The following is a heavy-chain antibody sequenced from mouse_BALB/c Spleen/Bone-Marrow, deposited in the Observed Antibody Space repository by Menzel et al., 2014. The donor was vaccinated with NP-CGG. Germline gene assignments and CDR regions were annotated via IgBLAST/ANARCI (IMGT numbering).Heavy chain of an antibody. V-gene: IGHV2-2*02. CDR2: IWSGGST. CDR1: GFSLTSYG. J-gene: IGHJ4*01. CDR3: ASPYYGNYVYAMDY. D-gene: IGHD2-10*01. Sequence: VHLVESGPGLVQPPQSLSITCTVSGFSLTSYGVHWVRQSPGKGLEWLGVIWSGGSTDYNAAFISRLSISKDNSKSQVFFKMNSLQANDTAIYYCASPYYGNYVYAMDYWGQGTSVTVSS.